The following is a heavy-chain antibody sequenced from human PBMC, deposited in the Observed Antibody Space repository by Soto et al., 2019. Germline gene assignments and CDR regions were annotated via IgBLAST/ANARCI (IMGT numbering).Heavy chain of an antibody. V-gene: IGHV1-69*02. Sequence: QVQLVQSGAEVKKPGSSVKVSCKASGGTFSSYTISWVRQAPGQGLEWMGRIIPILGIANYAQKFQGRVTITADKSTSTAYMELSSLRSEDTDLYYCAREYCSSTSCYRDYWGQGTLVTVSS. J-gene: IGHJ4*02. CDR3: AREYCSSTSCYRDY. D-gene: IGHD2-2*02. CDR1: GGTFSSYT. CDR2: IIPILGIA.